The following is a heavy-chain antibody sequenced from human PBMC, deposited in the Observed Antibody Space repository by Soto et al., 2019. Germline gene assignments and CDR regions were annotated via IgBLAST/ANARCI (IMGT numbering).Heavy chain of an antibody. CDR2: INAGNGNT. CDR3: ASITIFGVVILRFDY. V-gene: IGHV1-3*01. D-gene: IGHD3-3*01. J-gene: IGHJ4*02. CDR1: GYTYTSYA. Sequence: ASVKVSCKTSGYTYTSYAMHWVRQENGQRLEWMGWINAGNGNTKYSQKFQGRVTITRDTSASTAYMELSSLRSEDTAVYYCASITIFGVVILRFDYWGQGTLVTVSS.